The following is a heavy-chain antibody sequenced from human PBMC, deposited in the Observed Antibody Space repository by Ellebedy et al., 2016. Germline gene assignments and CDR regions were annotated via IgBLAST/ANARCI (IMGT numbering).Heavy chain of an antibody. D-gene: IGHD6-19*01. CDR2: IYSGGST. J-gene: IGHJ4*02. Sequence: GGSLRLXCAASGFTVISSYMSWVRQAPGKGLEWVSVIYSGGSTYYADSVKGRFTISRDNSKNTLYLQMNSLRAEDTAVYYCARGGIAVAGMGFDYWGQGTLVTVSS. CDR3: ARGGIAVAGMGFDY. CDR1: GFTVISSY. V-gene: IGHV3-53*01.